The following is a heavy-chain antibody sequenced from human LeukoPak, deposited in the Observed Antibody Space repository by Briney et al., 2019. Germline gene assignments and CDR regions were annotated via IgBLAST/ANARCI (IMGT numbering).Heavy chain of an antibody. CDR2: ISSSSSTI. D-gene: IGHD3-10*01. CDR1: GFTFSSYS. CDR3: ARVVLLWFGESIDAFDI. V-gene: IGHV3-48*01. Sequence: GGSLRLSCAASGFTFSSYSMNWVRQAPGKGLEWVSYISSSSSTIYYADSVKGRFTISRDNAKNSLYLQMSSLRAEDTAVYYCARVVLLWFGESIDAFDIWGQGTMVTVSS. J-gene: IGHJ3*02.